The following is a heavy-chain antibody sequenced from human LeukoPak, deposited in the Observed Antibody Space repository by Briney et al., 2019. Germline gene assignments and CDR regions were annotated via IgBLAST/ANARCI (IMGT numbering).Heavy chain of an antibody. J-gene: IGHJ4*02. Sequence: SVKVSCKASGYTFTSYGISWVRQAPGQGLEWLGWISTYNGNTRYAQKLQGRVTMTTDTSTTTAYMELRSLRSDDTAVYYCARDYRTGFDYWGQGTLVTVSS. CDR1: GYTFTSYG. CDR3: ARDYRTGFDY. V-gene: IGHV1-18*01. CDR2: ISTYNGNT. D-gene: IGHD7-27*01.